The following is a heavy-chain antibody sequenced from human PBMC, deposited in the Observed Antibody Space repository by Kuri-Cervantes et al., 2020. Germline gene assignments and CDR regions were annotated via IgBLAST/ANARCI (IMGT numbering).Heavy chain of an antibody. Sequence: GGSLRLSCAASGFTFSSYEMNWVRQAPGKGLEWVSYISSSGSTIYYADSVKGRFTISRDNAKNSLYLQLSSLRAEDTAVYYCARDLGDYGNHWYFDLWGRGTLVTVSS. CDR2: ISSSGSTI. CDR3: ARDLGDYGNHWYFDL. D-gene: IGHD4-11*01. J-gene: IGHJ2*01. CDR1: GFTFSSYE. V-gene: IGHV3-48*03.